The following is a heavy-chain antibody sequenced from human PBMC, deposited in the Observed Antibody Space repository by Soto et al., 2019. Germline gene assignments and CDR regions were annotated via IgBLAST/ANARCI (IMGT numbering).Heavy chain of an antibody. Sequence: GGSLRLSCAASGFTFSSYSMNWVRQAPGKGLEWVSSISSSSSYIYYADSVKGRFTVSRDNAKNSLYLQMNSLRAEDTAVYYCARASRRTGIPYYYYYMDVWGKGTTVTVSS. CDR1: GFTFSSYS. CDR2: ISSSSSYI. J-gene: IGHJ6*03. V-gene: IGHV3-21*01. D-gene: IGHD1-1*01. CDR3: ARASRRTGIPYYYYYMDV.